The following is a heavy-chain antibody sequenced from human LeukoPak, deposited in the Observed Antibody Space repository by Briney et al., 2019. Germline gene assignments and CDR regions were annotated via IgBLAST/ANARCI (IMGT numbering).Heavy chain of an antibody. Sequence: ASETLSLTCPVSGGSISSSSYYWGWIRQPPGKGLEWIGSIYYSGTTYYNPSLKSRVTISVDTSKNQFSLKLSSVTAADTAVYYCARDLRGYYGSGSYSWFDPWGQGTLVTVSS. J-gene: IGHJ5*02. CDR2: IYYSGTT. V-gene: IGHV4-39*07. D-gene: IGHD3-10*01. CDR1: GGSISSSSYY. CDR3: ARDLRGYYGSGSYSWFDP.